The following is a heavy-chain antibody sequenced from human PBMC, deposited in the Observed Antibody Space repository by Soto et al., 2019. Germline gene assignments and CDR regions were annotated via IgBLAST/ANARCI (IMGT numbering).Heavy chain of an antibody. Sequence: PGGSLRLSCASSGFTFSDYYMSWIRQAPGKGLEWVSYISTSGSTINYADSVKGRFTISRDNSKNTAYLQMNSLKTEDTAVYYCTRNLAYCGGDCYSYYYGMDVWGQGTTVTVSS. J-gene: IGHJ6*02. V-gene: IGHV3-11*01. CDR3: TRNLAYCGGDCYSYYYGMDV. CDR1: GFTFSDYY. D-gene: IGHD2-21*02. CDR2: ISTSGSTI.